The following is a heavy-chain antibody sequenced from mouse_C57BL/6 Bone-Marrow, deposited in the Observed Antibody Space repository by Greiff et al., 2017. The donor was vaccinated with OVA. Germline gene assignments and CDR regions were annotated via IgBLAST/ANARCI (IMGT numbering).Heavy chain of an antibody. J-gene: IGHJ2*01. CDR3: TRGYYFDY. Sequence: QVQLQQSGAELARPGASVKMSCKASGYTFTSYTIHWAKQRPGQGLEWIGYIDPTNDYTNYNQKFKGKATLTADKSSSTAYMQLSSLTSEDSAVYYCTRGYYFDYWGRGTTLTVSS. V-gene: IGHV1-4*01. CDR2: IDPTNDYT. CDR1: GYTFTSYT.